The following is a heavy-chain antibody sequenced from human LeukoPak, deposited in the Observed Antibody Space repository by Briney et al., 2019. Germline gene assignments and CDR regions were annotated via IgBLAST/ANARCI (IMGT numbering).Heavy chain of an antibody. V-gene: IGHV4-34*01. CDR1: GGSFSGYY. Sequence: SETLSLTCGVYGGSFSGYYWTWIRRPPGKGLEWIGEMNHSGSTNYNPSLKSRVTISVDTSKNQFSLKLSSVTAADTAVYYCARRLGRKFGERFYYYHYMDVWGKGTTVTVSS. CDR3: ARRLGRKFGERFYYYHYMDV. J-gene: IGHJ6*03. D-gene: IGHD3-10*01. CDR2: MNHSGST.